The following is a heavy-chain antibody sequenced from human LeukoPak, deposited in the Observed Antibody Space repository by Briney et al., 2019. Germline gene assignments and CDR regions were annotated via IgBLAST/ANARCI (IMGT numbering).Heavy chain of an antibody. CDR3: ARVLAATMDY. J-gene: IGHJ4*02. V-gene: IGHV3-7*01. Sequence: GGSLRLSCAASGFTVSSYWMSWVRQAPGKGLEWVANIKQDGSEKYYVDSVKGRFTISRDNAKNSLYLQMNSLRAEDTAVYYCARVLAATMDYWGQGTLVTVSS. D-gene: IGHD2-15*01. CDR2: IKQDGSEK. CDR1: GFTVSSYW.